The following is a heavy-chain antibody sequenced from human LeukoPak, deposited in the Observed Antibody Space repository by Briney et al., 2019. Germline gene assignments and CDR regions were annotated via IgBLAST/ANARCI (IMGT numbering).Heavy chain of an antibody. CDR3: TRGGPVAGTHKYFQH. J-gene: IGHJ1*01. CDR2: MNPNNGNT. D-gene: IGHD6-19*01. V-gene: IGHV1-8*01. CDR1: GYTFTSYD. Sequence: GASVKVSCKASGYTFTSYDINWVRQATGQGLEWVGWMNPNNGNTDYAQKFQDRVTLTRNTSISTAYMELSSLRSEDTAVYYCTRGGPVAGTHKYFQHWGQGTLVTVSS.